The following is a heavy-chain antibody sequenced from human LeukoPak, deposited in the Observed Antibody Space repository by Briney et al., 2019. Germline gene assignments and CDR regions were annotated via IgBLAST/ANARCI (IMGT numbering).Heavy chain of an antibody. Sequence: ASVKVSCKAPGYIFINYGVSWVRQAPGQGLEWMGWISAYNGDTNYAQKLQGRVTMATDTSTSTAYMELTNLRSDDTAVYYCARDPSSTGWYLDYWGQGTLVTVSS. CDR3: ARDPSSTGWYLDY. CDR2: ISAYNGDT. CDR1: GYIFINYG. V-gene: IGHV1-18*01. D-gene: IGHD6-19*01. J-gene: IGHJ4*02.